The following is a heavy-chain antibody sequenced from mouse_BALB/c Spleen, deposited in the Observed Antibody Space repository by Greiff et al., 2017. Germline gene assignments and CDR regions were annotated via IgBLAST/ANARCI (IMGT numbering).Heavy chain of an antibody. D-gene: IGHD1-1*01. Sequence: EVHLVESGGGLVQPGGSLKLSCAASGFTFSSYTMSWVRQTPEKRLEWVAYISNGGGSTYYPDTVKGRFTISRDNAKNTLYLQMSSLKSEDTAMYYCARVYYRAMDYWGQGTSVTVSS. CDR1: GFTFSSYT. CDR3: ARVYYRAMDY. V-gene: IGHV5-12-2*01. CDR2: ISNGGGST. J-gene: IGHJ4*01.